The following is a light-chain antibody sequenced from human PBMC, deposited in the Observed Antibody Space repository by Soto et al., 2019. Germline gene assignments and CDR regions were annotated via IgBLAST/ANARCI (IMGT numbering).Light chain of an antibody. J-gene: IGLJ2*01. CDR3: CSYAGSSTLV. CDR2: EGS. Sequence: HSVLTQPASVSGSPGQSITISCTGTSSDVGSYNLVSWYQQHTGKAPKLMIYEGSKRPSGVSNRFSGSKSGNTASLTISGLQAEDEADYYCCSYAGSSTLVFGGGTKLTVL. CDR1: SSDVGSYNL. V-gene: IGLV2-23*01.